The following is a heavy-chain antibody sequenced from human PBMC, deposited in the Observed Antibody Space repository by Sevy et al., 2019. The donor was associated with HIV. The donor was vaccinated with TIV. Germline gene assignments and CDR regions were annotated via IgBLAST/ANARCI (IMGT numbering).Heavy chain of an antibody. CDR1: GGTFSSYA. CDR3: ARSTYYYDSSGYYYAGGFDY. Sequence: ASVKVSCKASGGTFSSYAISWVRQAPGQGLEWMGGIIPIFGTANYAQKFQGSVTITADESTSTAYMELSSLRSEDTAVYYCARSTYYYDSSGYYYAGGFDYWGQGTLVTVSS. V-gene: IGHV1-69*13. D-gene: IGHD3-22*01. J-gene: IGHJ4*02. CDR2: IIPIFGTA.